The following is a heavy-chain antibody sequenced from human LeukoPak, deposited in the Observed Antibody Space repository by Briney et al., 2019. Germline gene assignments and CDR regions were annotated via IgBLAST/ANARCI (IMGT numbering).Heavy chain of an antibody. J-gene: IGHJ6*03. CDR3: ARGESGWAYYYYYYMDV. CDR2: NHYSGGT. D-gene: IGHD6-19*01. CDR1: GASMFNYY. Sequence: SETLSLTCTASGASMFNYYWTWIRQSPGKGLEWIGFNHYSGGTSYKPSLKSRVTISIDTTKNQFSLKLTSVTAADTAVYYCARGESGWAYYYYYYMDVWGKGTTVTVSS. V-gene: IGHV4-59*01.